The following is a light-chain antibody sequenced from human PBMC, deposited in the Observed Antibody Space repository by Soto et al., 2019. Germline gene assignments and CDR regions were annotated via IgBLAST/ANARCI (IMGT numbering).Light chain of an antibody. CDR3: SSYADSNNVEVL. CDR1: SSDVGSCKY. Sequence: QSVLTQPPSASGSPGQSVTIACTGTSSDVGSCKYVSWYQQHPGKAPKLIIYEVIKRPSGVPDRFSGSKSGNTASLTVSGLPAEDEADYYCSSYADSNNVEVLFGGGTKLTVL. V-gene: IGLV2-8*01. J-gene: IGLJ2*01. CDR2: EVI.